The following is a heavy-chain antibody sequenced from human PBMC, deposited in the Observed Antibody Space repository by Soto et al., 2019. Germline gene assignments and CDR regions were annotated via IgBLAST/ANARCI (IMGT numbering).Heavy chain of an antibody. CDR3: ARVERGTATTVVDAFDI. CDR2: MSHSGGT. CDR1: GGFVSSGSYY. D-gene: IGHD1-1*01. V-gene: IGHV4-34*01. Sequence: QVQLQQWGAGLLKPSETLSLTCAVYGGFVSSGSYYWSWIRQPPGKGLEWIGGMSHSGGTHFNPSVKSRVTISVDTSKNQFSLKMSSVTAADTALYYCARVERGTATTVVDAFDIWGPGTMVTVSS. J-gene: IGHJ3*02.